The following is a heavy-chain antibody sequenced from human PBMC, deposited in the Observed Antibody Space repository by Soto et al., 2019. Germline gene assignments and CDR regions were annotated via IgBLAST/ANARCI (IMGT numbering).Heavy chain of an antibody. J-gene: IGHJ4*02. CDR3: ARAGLAGTTVAFDF. V-gene: IGHV1-69*06. Sequence: QVQLVQSGAEVNKPGSSVKVSCKASGGSINSYSIRGVRQAPGQGLEWMVGIIINFGTPNYAQRFQVRVTITADKSASTVYMELSSLRSEDTAIYYCARAGLAGTTVAFDFWGQGTLVTVSS. CDR1: GGSINSYS. D-gene: IGHD4-17*01. CDR2: IIINFGTP.